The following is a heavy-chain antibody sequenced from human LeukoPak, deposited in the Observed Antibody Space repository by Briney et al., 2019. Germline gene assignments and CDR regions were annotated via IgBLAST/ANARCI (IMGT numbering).Heavy chain of an antibody. D-gene: IGHD3-10*02. Sequence: PGGSLRLSCAASGFTFSSYEMNWVRQAPGKGLEWVSYISSSGSTIYYADSVKGRFTISRDNAKNSPYLQMNSLRAEDTAVYYCAELGITMIGGVWGKGTTATISS. CDR1: GFTFSSYE. CDR3: AELGITMIGGV. CDR2: ISSSGSTI. J-gene: IGHJ6*04. V-gene: IGHV3-48*03.